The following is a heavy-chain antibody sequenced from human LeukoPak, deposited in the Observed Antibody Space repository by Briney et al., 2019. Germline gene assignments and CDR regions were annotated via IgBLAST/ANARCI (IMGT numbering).Heavy chain of an antibody. V-gene: IGHV3-53*01. CDR2: IYSGGST. Sequence: GGSLRLSCAASGFTVSSNYMSWVRQAPGKGLEWVSVIYSGGSTYYADSVKGRFTISRDNSKNTLYLQMNSLRAEDTAVYYCARDNRITSDAFDSWGQGTMVTVSS. D-gene: IGHD2/OR15-2a*01. CDR3: ARDNRITSDAFDS. CDR1: GFTVSSNY. J-gene: IGHJ3*02.